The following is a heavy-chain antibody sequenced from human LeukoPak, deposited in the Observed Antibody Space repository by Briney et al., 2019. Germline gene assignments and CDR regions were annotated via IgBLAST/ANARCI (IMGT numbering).Heavy chain of an antibody. J-gene: IGHJ6*02. CDR3: AREGGYQYYYAMDV. CDR2: IGTAGDT. D-gene: IGHD3-16*01. V-gene: IGHV3-13*01. CDR1: GFTFSSYD. Sequence: PGGSLRLSCAASGFTFSSYDMHWVRQPTGKGLEWVSGIGTAGDTYYLDSVKGRFTISRGNAKNSLYLQMNSLRAGDTAVYYCAREGGYQYYYAMDVWGQGTTVTVSS.